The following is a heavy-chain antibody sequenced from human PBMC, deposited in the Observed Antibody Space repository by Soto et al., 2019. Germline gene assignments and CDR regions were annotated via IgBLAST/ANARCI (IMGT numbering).Heavy chain of an antibody. Sequence: ASVKVSCKASGYTFTSYYMHWVRQAPGQGLEWMGIINPSGGSTSYAQKFQGRVTMTRDTSTSTVYMELSSLRSEDTAVYYCARGPTATWASYYYYYYGMDVWGQGTTVTVS. V-gene: IGHV1-46*01. CDR1: GYTFTSYY. CDR3: ARGPTATWASYYYYYYGMDV. CDR2: INPSGGST. D-gene: IGHD5-18*01. J-gene: IGHJ6*02.